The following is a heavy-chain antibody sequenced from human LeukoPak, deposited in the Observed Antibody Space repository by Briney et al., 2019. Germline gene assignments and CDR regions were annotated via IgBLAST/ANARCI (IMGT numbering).Heavy chain of an antibody. Sequence: GGSPRLSCAASGFTVTSNYMSWVRQAPGKGLEWVSVIYNADNTNYADSVKGRFTISRDKSDNTLYLQMNSLRAEDTAVYYCAGASRWLQFDYWGQGTLVTVSS. CDR1: GFTVTSNY. V-gene: IGHV3-53*01. CDR3: AGASRWLQFDY. CDR2: IYNADNT. J-gene: IGHJ4*02. D-gene: IGHD5-24*01.